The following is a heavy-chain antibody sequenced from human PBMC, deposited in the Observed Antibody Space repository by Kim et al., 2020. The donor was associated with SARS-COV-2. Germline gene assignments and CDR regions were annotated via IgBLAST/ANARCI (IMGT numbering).Heavy chain of an antibody. CDR1: GGSISSYY. D-gene: IGHD3-3*01. Sequence: SETLSLTCTVSGGSISSYYWSWIRQPPGKGLEWIGYIYYSGSTNYNPSLKSRVTISVDTSKNQFSLKLSSVTAADTAVYYCARERLPPIYDFWSGSVFDYWGQGTLVTVSS. CDR2: IYYSGST. J-gene: IGHJ4*02. V-gene: IGHV4-59*13. CDR3: ARERLPPIYDFWSGSVFDY.